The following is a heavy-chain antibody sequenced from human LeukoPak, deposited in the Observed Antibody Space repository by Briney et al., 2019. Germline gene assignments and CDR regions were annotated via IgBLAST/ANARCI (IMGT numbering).Heavy chain of an antibody. J-gene: IGHJ6*04. Sequence: SVKASCKASGGTFSSYAISWVRQAPGQGLEWMGGIIPIFGTANYAQKFQGRVTITADESTSTAYMELSSLRSEDTAVYYCARSGGSSSWSSYYYYGMDVWGKGTTVTVSS. V-gene: IGHV1-69*01. CDR2: IIPIFGTA. D-gene: IGHD6-13*01. CDR1: GGTFSSYA. CDR3: ARSGGSSSWSSYYYYGMDV.